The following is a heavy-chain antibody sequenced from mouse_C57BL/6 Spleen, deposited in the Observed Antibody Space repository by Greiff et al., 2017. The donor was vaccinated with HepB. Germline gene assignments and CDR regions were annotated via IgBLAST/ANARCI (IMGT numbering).Heavy chain of an antibody. Sequence: EVKLQESGGGLVKPGGSLKLSCAASGFTFSSYAMSWVRQTPEKRLEWVATISDGGSYTYYPDNVKGRFTISRDNAKNNLYLQMSHLKSEDTAMYYCARDPQLGYAMDYWGQGTSVTVSS. J-gene: IGHJ4*01. CDR3: ARDPQLGYAMDY. CDR2: ISDGGSYT. CDR1: GFTFSSYA. V-gene: IGHV5-4*01.